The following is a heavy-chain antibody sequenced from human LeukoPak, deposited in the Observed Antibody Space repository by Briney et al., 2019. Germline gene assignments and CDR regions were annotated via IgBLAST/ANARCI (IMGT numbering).Heavy chain of an antibody. CDR2: IYPGDSDT. J-gene: IGHJ4*02. CDR1: GYSFTSYW. V-gene: IGHV5-51*07. D-gene: IGHD3-22*01. Sequence: GESLKISCKGSGYSFTSYWIGWVHQMPGKGLEWMGIIYPGDSDTRYSPSFHGQVTISADKSISTAYLQWSSLKASDTAMYYCARRGYYYDRGGSTYYLDYWGQGTLVTVSS. CDR3: ARRGYYYDRGGSTYYLDY.